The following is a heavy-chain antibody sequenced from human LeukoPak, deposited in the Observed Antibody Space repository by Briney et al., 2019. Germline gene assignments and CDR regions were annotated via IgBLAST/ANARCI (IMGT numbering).Heavy chain of an antibody. Sequence: SETLSLTCAVYGGSFSGYYWSWIRQPPGKGLEWIGEINHSGSTNYNPSLKSRVTISVDTSKHQFSLKLSSVTAADTAVYYCARVRYSGSNALGYWGQGTLVTVSS. CDR1: GGSFSGYY. CDR2: INHSGST. D-gene: IGHD1-26*01. V-gene: IGHV4-34*01. CDR3: ARVRYSGSNALGY. J-gene: IGHJ4*02.